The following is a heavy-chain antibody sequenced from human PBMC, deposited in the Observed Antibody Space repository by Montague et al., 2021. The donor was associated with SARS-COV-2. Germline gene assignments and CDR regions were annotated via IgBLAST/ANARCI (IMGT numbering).Heavy chain of an antibody. CDR2: ISSSSSYI. D-gene: IGHD3-9*01. Sequence: SLRLSRAASGFTFSSYSMNWVRQAPGKGLEWVSSISSSSSYIYYADSVKGRFTISRDNAKNSLYLQMNSLRAEDTAVYYCARDLHYDILTGYWDYWGQGTLVTVSS. CDR3: ARDLHYDILTGYWDY. V-gene: IGHV3-21*01. J-gene: IGHJ4*02. CDR1: GFTFSSYS.